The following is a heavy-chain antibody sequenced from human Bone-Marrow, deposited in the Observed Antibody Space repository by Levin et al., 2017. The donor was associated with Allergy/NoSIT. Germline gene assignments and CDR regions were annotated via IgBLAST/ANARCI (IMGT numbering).Heavy chain of an antibody. Sequence: PGGSLRLSCAGSGFNFASYGMSWVRQAPGKGLEWVSGISGNGDSTYYADFVKGRFTMSRENSQKMVYLQMNSLRAGDTAVYYCAKHDRGYCSAGRCYSEWFHPWGRGTLVTVSS. CDR2: ISGNGDST. CDR3: AKHDRGYCSAGRCYSEWFHP. CDR1: GFNFASYG. V-gene: IGHV3-23*01. J-gene: IGHJ5*02. D-gene: IGHD2-15*01.